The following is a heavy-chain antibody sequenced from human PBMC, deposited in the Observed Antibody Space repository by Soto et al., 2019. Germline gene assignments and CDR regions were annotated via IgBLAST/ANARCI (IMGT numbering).Heavy chain of an antibody. CDR3: ARSRTTVTTRNWFDP. Sequence: LRLSCAASGFTFSSYSMNWVRQAPGKGLEWVSSISSSSSYIYYADSVKGRFTISRDNAKNSLYLQMNSLRAEDTAVYYCARSRTTVTTRNWFDPWGQGTLVTVSS. D-gene: IGHD4-17*01. J-gene: IGHJ5*02. V-gene: IGHV3-21*01. CDR2: ISSSSSYI. CDR1: GFTFSSYS.